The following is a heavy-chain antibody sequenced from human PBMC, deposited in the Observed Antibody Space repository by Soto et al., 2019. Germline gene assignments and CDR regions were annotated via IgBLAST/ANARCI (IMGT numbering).Heavy chain of an antibody. CDR2: IYPGDSDT. V-gene: IGHV5-51*01. D-gene: IGHD3-22*01. CDR1: GYSFTSYW. CDR3: ARQDYTYYYDSSGYSLDY. J-gene: IGHJ4*02. Sequence: GESLKISCKGSGYSFTSYWIGWVRQMPGKGLEWMGIIYPGDSDTRYSPSFQGQVTISADKSISTAYLQWSSLKASDTAMYYCARQDYTYYYDSSGYSLDYWGQGTLVTVS.